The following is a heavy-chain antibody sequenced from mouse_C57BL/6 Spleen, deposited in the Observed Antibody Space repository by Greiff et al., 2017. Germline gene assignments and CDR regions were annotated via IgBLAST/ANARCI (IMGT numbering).Heavy chain of an antibody. D-gene: IGHD1-1*01. Sequence: VQLQESGAELVRPGTSVKVSCKASGYAFTNYLIEWVKQRPGQGLEWIGVINPGSGGTNYNEKFKGKATLTADKSSSTAYMQLSSLTSEDSAVYFCARCTNYYGSSPNAMDYWGQGTSVTVSS. V-gene: IGHV1-54*01. CDR3: ARCTNYYGSSPNAMDY. J-gene: IGHJ4*01. CDR1: GYAFTNYL. CDR2: INPGSGGT.